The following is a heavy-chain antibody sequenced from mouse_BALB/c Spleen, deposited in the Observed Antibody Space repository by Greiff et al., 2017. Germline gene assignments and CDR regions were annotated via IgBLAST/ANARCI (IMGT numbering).Heavy chain of an antibody. Sequence: QVQLKESGAELVRPGASVTLSCKASGYTFTDYEMHWVKQTPVHGLEWIGAIDPETGGTAYNQKFKGKATLTADKSSSTAYMELRSLTSEDSAVYYCTRSKKYGNTFAYWGQGTLVTVSA. J-gene: IGHJ3*01. CDR1: GYTFTDYE. CDR2: IDPETGGT. CDR3: TRSKKYGNTFAY. D-gene: IGHD2-10*02. V-gene: IGHV1-15*01.